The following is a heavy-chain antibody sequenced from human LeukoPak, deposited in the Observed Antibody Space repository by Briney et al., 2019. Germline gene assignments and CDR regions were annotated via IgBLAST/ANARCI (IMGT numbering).Heavy chain of an antibody. D-gene: IGHD1-26*01. CDR1: GFTVSRNY. J-gene: IGHJ4*02. CDR3: ARDRVGALFRY. V-gene: IGHV3-53*01. Sequence: GGSLRLSCAASGFTVSRNYMSWVRQAPGKGLEWVSVIYSGGSTYYADSVKGRFTFSRDNSKNTLYLQMNSLRAEDTAVYYWARDRVGALFRYWGQGTLVTVSS. CDR2: IYSGGST.